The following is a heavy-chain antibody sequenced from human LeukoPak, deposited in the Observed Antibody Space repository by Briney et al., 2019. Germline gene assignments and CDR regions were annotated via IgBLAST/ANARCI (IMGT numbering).Heavy chain of an antibody. D-gene: IGHD5-18*01. J-gene: IGHJ4*02. CDR3: ARVEYSYGYYFDH. CDR2: ISGSGGGT. Sequence: GGSLRLSCAASGFTFSSYAMNWVRQAPGKGLEWVSAISGSGGGTYYADSVKGRFTISRDNSKNTLYLQMNSLRAEDTAVYYCARVEYSYGYYFDHWGQGTLVTVS. CDR1: GFTFSSYA. V-gene: IGHV3-23*01.